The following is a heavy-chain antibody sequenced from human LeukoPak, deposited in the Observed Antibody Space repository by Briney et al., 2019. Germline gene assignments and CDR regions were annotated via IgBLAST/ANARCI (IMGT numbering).Heavy chain of an antibody. D-gene: IGHD6-13*01. Sequence: PSETLSLTCSVSGGSISSGDYYWTWIRQPPGKGLEWIGYVYYTRGTDYNPSLRSRVTISVGTSKNQFSLKLTSVTAADTAVYYCARGNGEQQLTGDYWGQGTLVTVSS. CDR2: VYYTRGT. CDR1: GGSISSGDYY. CDR3: ARGNGEQQLTGDY. J-gene: IGHJ4*02. V-gene: IGHV4-30-4*01.